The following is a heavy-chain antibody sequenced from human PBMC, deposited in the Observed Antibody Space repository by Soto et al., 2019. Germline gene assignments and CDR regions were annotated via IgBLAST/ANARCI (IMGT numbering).Heavy chain of an antibody. V-gene: IGHV1-69*13. CDR2: IIPIFGTA. CDR1: GGTFSSYA. Sequence: SVKVSCKASGGTFSSYAISWVRQAPGQGLEWMGGIIPIFGTANYAQKFQGRVTITADESTSTAYMELSSLRSEDTAVYYCARENYYDSSGYYPYYYYYYGMDVWGQGTTVPSP. J-gene: IGHJ6*02. D-gene: IGHD3-22*01. CDR3: ARENYYDSSGYYPYYYYYYGMDV.